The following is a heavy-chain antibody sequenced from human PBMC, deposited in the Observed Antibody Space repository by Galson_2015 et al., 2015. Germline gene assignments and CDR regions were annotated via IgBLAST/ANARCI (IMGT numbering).Heavy chain of an antibody. CDR3: AKDTTWRGAFDI. CDR1: GFTFDDYA. D-gene: IGHD3-10*01. Sequence: SLRLSCAASGFTFDDYAMHWVRQAPGKGLEWVSGISWNSGSIGYADSVKGRFTISRDNAKNSLYLQMNSLRAEDTALYYCAKDTTWRGAFDIWGQGTMVTVSS. V-gene: IGHV3-9*01. CDR2: ISWNSGSI. J-gene: IGHJ3*02.